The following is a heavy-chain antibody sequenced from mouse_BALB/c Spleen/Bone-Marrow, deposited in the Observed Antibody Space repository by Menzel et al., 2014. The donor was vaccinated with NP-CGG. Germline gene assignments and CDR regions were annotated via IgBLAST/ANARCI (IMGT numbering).Heavy chain of an antibody. J-gene: IGHJ1*01. CDR1: GYTFTSYW. V-gene: IGHV1S81*02. Sequence: VQLVESGAELVRPGVSVKLSCKASGYTFTSYWVHWIKQRPEQGLERIGEINPSNGGTNYNEKFKSKATLTVDKSSNTAYIQLSSLTSEDSAVYYCARSPGYWYFDVWGAGTTVTVSS. CDR3: ARSPGYWYFDV. CDR2: INPSNGGT.